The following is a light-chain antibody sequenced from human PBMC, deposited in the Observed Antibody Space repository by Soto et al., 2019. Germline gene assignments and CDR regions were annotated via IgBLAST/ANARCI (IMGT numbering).Light chain of an antibody. J-gene: IGLJ1*01. CDR2: DDN. CDR1: SSNIGGNS. V-gene: IGLV1-51*01. Sequence: QSVLTQPPSVSAAPGQKVTISCSGSSSNIGGNSVSWYQQLPGTAPTLLIYDDNKRPSGIPDRFSGSKSGTSATLGITGFQTGDEADYYCGSFAGGTDVFGTGTKVTVL. CDR3: GSFAGGTDV.